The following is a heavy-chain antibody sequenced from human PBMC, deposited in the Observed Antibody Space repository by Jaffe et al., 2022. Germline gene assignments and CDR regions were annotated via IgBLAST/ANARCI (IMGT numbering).Heavy chain of an antibody. Sequence: QVQLQESGPGLVKPSETLSLTCAVSGYSISSGYYWGWIRQPPGKGLEWIGSIYHSGSTYYNPSLKSRVTISVDTSKNQFSLKLSSVTAADTAVYYCARRMRITMIVGGAFDIWGQGTMVTVSS. V-gene: IGHV4-38-2*01. J-gene: IGHJ3*02. D-gene: IGHD3-22*01. CDR3: ARRMRITMIVGGAFDI. CDR2: IYHSGST. CDR1: GYSISSGYY.